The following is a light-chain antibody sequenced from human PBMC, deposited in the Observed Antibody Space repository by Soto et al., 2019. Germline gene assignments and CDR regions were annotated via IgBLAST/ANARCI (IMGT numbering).Light chain of an antibody. CDR3: AAWDDSLSGVV. V-gene: IGLV1-47*01. Sequence: QSVLTQPPSVSGTPGQRVTISCSGSSSNIGSNYVFWYQHLPGTAPKLLIYRNNQRPSGVPDRFSGSKSGTSASLAISGLRSEDETYYYCAAWDDSLSGVVFGGGTKVTVL. CDR1: SSNIGSNY. CDR2: RNN. J-gene: IGLJ2*01.